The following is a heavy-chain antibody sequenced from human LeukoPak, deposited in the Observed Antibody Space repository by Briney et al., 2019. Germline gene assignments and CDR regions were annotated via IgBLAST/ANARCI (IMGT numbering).Heavy chain of an antibody. V-gene: IGHV1-46*01. Sequence: GASVKVSCKASGYTFTSYYMHWVRQAPGRGLEWMGIINPSGGRTTYAQKFQGRVTMTRDTSMSTVYMELSSLRFEDTAVYYCARDASIAAGGDYFYQYYYMDVWGKGTTVTVSS. CDR3: ARDASIAAGGDYFYQYYYMDV. CDR1: GYTFTSYY. D-gene: IGHD6-13*01. J-gene: IGHJ6*03. CDR2: INPSGGRT.